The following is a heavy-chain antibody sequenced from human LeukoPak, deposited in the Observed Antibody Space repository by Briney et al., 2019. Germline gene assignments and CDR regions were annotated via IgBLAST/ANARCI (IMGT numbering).Heavy chain of an antibody. V-gene: IGHV1-8*01. CDR1: GYTFTSYD. CDR3: ARSDSGSYSPFDY. Sequence: GASVKVSCRASGYTFTSYDINWVRQATGQGLEWMGWMNPNSGNTGYAQKFQGRVTMTRNTSISTAYMELSSLRSEDTAVYYCARSDSGSYSPFDYWGQGTLVTVSS. J-gene: IGHJ4*02. CDR2: MNPNSGNT. D-gene: IGHD1-26*01.